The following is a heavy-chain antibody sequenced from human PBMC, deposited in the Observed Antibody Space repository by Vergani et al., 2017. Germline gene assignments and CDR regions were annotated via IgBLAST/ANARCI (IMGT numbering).Heavy chain of an antibody. D-gene: IGHD3-3*01. Sequence: QVQLQESGPGLVKPSETLSLTCTVSGGSISSYYWSWIRQPPGKGLEWIGYIYYSGGTNYNPSLKSRVTISVDTSKNQFSLKLSSVTAADTAVYYCARGLGATIFGVVIRVWGMDVWGQGTTVTVSS. CDR1: GGSISSYY. J-gene: IGHJ6*02. CDR2: IYYSGGT. CDR3: ARGLGATIFGVVIRVWGMDV. V-gene: IGHV4-59*01.